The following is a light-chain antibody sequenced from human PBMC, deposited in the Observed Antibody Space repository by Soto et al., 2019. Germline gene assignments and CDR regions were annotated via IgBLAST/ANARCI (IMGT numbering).Light chain of an antibody. CDR2: KAS. CDR3: QLYNSYWS. Sequence: DIQMTQSPSTLSASVGDRVTITCRASQSISSWLAWYQQKPGKAPKLLIYKASSLESAVPSRFSGSGSGTEFTLTISRWQPDSFASYCCQLYNSYWSFGQGIKWEIK. J-gene: IGKJ1*01. CDR1: QSISSW. V-gene: IGKV1-5*03.